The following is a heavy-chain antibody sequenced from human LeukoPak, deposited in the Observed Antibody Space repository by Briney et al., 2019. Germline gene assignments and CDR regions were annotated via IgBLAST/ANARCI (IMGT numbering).Heavy chain of an antibody. CDR3: ARPGIAAAGTQGGNWFDP. CDR2: INPSGGST. Sequence: GASVKVSCKASGYTFTSYYMHWVRQAPGQGLEWMGIINPSGGSTSYAQKFQGRVTMTRDMSTSTVYMELSSLRSEDTAVYYCARPGIAAAGTQGGNWFDPWGQGTLVTVSS. J-gene: IGHJ5*02. D-gene: IGHD6-13*01. CDR1: GYTFTSYY. V-gene: IGHV1-46*01.